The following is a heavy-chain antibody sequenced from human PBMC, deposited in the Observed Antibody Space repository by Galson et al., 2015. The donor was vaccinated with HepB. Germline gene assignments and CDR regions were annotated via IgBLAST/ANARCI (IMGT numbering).Heavy chain of an antibody. V-gene: IGHV3-30*04. CDR1: GFTFSTYA. Sequence: SLRLSCAASGFTFSTYAMHWVRQAPGKGLEWVAIILYDGSNKYNADSVKGRFTISRDNSKNTLYLQMNSLRVEDTAVYYCATPGPYVWGGDNYFDYWGQGTLVTVSS. J-gene: IGHJ4*02. CDR2: ILYDGSNK. D-gene: IGHD3-16*01. CDR3: ATPGPYVWGGDNYFDY.